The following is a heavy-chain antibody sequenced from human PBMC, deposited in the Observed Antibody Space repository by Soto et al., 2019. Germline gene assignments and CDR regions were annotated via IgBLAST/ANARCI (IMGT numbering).Heavy chain of an antibody. CDR1: GGSISSGDYY. J-gene: IGHJ4*02. CDR3: ARALYSSSWYGY. V-gene: IGHV4-61*08. D-gene: IGHD6-13*01. Sequence: TVSGGSISSGDYYWSWIRQPPGKGLEWIGYIYYSGSTNYNPSLKSRVTISVDTSKNQFSLKLSSVTAADTAVYYCARALYSSSWYGYWGQGTLVTVSS. CDR2: IYYSGST.